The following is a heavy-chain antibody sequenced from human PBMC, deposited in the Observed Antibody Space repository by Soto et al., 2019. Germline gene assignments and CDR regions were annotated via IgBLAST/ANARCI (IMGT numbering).Heavy chain of an antibody. CDR3: TRGLASGDY. Sequence: QVQLVQPGAEVKKPGASVKFSCKSSGYIFTNFYIHWVRQAPGQGLEWIGIINPNGGSTNYAQNFQGRGTMTRETSTSTVYMVLSSLRSADTAVYYCTRGLASGDYWGQGTLITVSS. D-gene: IGHD6-6*01. CDR2: INPNGGST. V-gene: IGHV1-46*03. J-gene: IGHJ4*02. CDR1: GYIFTNFY.